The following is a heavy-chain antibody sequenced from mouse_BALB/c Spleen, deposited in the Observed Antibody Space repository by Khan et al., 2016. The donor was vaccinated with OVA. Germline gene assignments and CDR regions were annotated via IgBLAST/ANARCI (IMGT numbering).Heavy chain of an antibody. D-gene: IGHD2-13*01. CDR2: ISDGGNYI. CDR3: TRGDYGDPFAY. CDR1: GFTFSDYY. Sequence: EVELVESGGGLVEPGGSLKLSCEASGFTFSDYYMYWVRQTPEKRLEWVATISDGGNYIYYPDSVKERFTISRDDVRNNLYLRMSGLKSEDTAMYFCTRGDYGDPFAYWGQGTLVTVSA. J-gene: IGHJ3*01. V-gene: IGHV5-4*02.